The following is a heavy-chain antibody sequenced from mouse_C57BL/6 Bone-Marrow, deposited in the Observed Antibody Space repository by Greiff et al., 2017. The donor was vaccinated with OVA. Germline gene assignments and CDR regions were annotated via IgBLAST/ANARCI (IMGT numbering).Heavy chain of an antibody. CDR1: GYSFTSYY. D-gene: IGHD2-4*01. J-gene: IGHJ2*01. CDR3: ARGRYDYESFDY. CDR2: IYPGSGNT. Sequence: VKLMESGPELVKPGASVKISCTASGYSFTSYYIHWVKQRPGQGLEWIGWIYPGSGNTKYNEKFKGKATLTADTSSSTAYMQLSSLTSEDSAVYYCARGRYDYESFDYWGQGTTLTVSS. V-gene: IGHV1-66*01.